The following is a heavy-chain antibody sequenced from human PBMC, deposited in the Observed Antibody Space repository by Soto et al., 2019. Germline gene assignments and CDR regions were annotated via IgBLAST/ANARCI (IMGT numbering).Heavy chain of an antibody. J-gene: IGHJ6*02. CDR2: ISGYNGDT. Sequence: QVHLVQSGAEVKKPGASVKVSCKASGYSFTTYGISWVRQAPGQGLEWMGWISGYNGDTNYAQNFQARVTMTTDTSTRPAYMERRSLRSDDTAVYYCAREGVRPYYYYGMDVWGQGTTVTVSS. D-gene: IGHD2-21*01. CDR1: GYSFTTYG. CDR3: AREGVRPYYYYGMDV. V-gene: IGHV1-18*01.